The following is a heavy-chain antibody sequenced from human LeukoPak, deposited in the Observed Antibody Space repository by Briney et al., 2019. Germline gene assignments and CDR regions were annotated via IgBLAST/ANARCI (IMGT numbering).Heavy chain of an antibody. CDR1: GGTFSSYA. V-gene: IGHV1-69*05. CDR2: IIPIFGTA. D-gene: IGHD3-10*01. J-gene: IGHJ4*02. Sequence: ASVKVSCKASGGTFSSYAISWVRQAPGQGLEWMGGIIPIFGTANYAQKFQGRVTMTTDTSTSTAYMELRSLRSDDTAVYYCTRDLGTYTSYASIFFDYWGQGALVTVSS. CDR3: TRDLGTYTSYASIFFDY.